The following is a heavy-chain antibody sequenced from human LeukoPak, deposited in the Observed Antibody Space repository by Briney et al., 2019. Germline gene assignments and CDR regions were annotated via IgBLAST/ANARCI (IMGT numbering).Heavy chain of an antibody. J-gene: IGHJ4*02. Sequence: PSQTLSLTCTVSGGSISSGGYYWSWIRQHPGKGLEWIGYIYYSGSTYYNPSLKSRVTISIDTSKNQFSLKLSSVTAADAAVYYCARDVAYCGGDCYPRHFDSWGQGTLVTVSS. CDR3: ARDVAYCGGDCYPRHFDS. V-gene: IGHV4-31*03. CDR1: GGSISSGGYY. D-gene: IGHD2-21*02. CDR2: IYYSGST.